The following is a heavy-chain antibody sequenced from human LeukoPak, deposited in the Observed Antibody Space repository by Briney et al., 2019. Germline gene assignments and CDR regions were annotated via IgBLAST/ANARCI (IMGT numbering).Heavy chain of an antibody. CDR3: AREIVGATMDYYYYYMDV. J-gene: IGHJ6*03. V-gene: IGHV4-4*07. Sequence: SETLSLTCTVSGGSISTYYWSWIRQPAGKGLEWIGRIYSSGSTNYNPSLKSRVTLSVDTSKNQFSLKLSSVTAADTAVYYCAREIVGATMDYYYYYMDVWGKGTTVTVSS. CDR2: IYSSGST. D-gene: IGHD1-26*01. CDR1: GGSISTYY.